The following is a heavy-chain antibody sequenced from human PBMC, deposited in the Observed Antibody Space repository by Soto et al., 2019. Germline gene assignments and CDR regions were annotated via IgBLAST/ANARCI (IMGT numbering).Heavy chain of an antibody. V-gene: IGHV5-10-1*01. CDR3: ARHRDILSGYSAADN. CDR1: GYSCTKYW. CDR2: IDPSDSYS. Sequence: PGESLQISCKASGYSCTKYWMTWMRQTPGKGLECMGMIDPSDSYSNYSPSFQGHVTMSVDKSISSAYLQFSSLKASDTAMYYCARHRDILSGYSAADNWGQGTQVTVSS. J-gene: IGHJ4*02. D-gene: IGHD3-9*01.